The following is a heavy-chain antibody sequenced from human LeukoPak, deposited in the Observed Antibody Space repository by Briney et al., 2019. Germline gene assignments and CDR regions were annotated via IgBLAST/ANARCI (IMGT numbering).Heavy chain of an antibody. CDR3: AKGVSSSSSLDFDY. CDR1: GFTFSSYA. J-gene: IGHJ4*02. Sequence: GGSLRLSCAASGFTFSSYAMHWVRQAPGKGLEWVAVISYDGSNKYYADSVKGRFTISRDNSKNTLYLQMNSLRAEDTAVYYCAKGVSSSSSLDFDYWGQGTLVTVSS. D-gene: IGHD6-6*01. V-gene: IGHV3-30*04. CDR2: ISYDGSNK.